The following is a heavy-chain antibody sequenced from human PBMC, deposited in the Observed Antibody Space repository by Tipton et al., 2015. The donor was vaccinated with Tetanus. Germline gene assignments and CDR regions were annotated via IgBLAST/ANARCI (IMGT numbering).Heavy chain of an antibody. CDR2: TYNTGNA. D-gene: IGHD2-8*01. V-gene: IGHV4-39*01. J-gene: IGHJ3*02. CDR1: GGSISYTNYY. Sequence: TLSLTCSVSGGSISYTNYYWGWIRQAPGKGLEWIGSTYNTGNAYSNPALTSRVTMSVDASMIQFSLRLRSVTAADTAMYYCARLSSSANDAHGFDIWGQGTMVTVSS. CDR3: ARLSSSANDAHGFDI.